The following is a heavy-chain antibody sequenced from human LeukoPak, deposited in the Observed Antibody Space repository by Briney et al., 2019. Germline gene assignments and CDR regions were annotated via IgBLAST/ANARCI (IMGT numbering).Heavy chain of an antibody. J-gene: IGHJ4*02. Sequence: GGSLRLSCAASGFTVSSNYMSWVRQAPGKGLEWVSVIYSGGSTYYADPVKGRFTISRDNSKNTLYLQMNSLRAEDTAVYYCAREHSSGWYRDYFDYWGQGTLVTVSS. CDR2: IYSGGST. V-gene: IGHV3-53*01. CDR3: AREHSSGWYRDYFDY. CDR1: GFTVSSNY. D-gene: IGHD6-19*01.